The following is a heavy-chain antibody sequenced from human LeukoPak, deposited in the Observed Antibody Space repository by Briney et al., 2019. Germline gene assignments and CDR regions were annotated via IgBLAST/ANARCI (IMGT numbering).Heavy chain of an antibody. CDR2: ISSSSSYI. D-gene: IGHD3-10*01. J-gene: IGHJ4*02. CDR3: ARGGLWRKGSYDY. V-gene: IGHV3-21*01. Sequence: GGSLTHSCVSSGFTFSSYSMNCVRAALGKGREWVSSISSSSSYIYKADSVKGRFTISRDNAKSSLYLQMNSLRAEDTAVYYCARGGLWRKGSYDYWGQGTLVTVSS. CDR1: GFTFSSYS.